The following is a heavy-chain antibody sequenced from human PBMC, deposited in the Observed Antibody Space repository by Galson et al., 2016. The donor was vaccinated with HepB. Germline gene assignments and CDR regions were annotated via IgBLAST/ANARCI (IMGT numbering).Heavy chain of an antibody. D-gene: IGHD1-1*01. Sequence: SETLSLTCNVSGGSINNYYWTWIRQPPGKGLEWIGHVYYSGSANYNPSLKSRVTISVDKSKNQFSLQLTSLTAADTAVYYCARETGAGTFQGFDYWGQGILVTVSS. J-gene: IGHJ4*02. CDR1: GGSINNYY. V-gene: IGHV4-59*12. CDR2: VYYSGSA. CDR3: ARETGAGTFQGFDY.